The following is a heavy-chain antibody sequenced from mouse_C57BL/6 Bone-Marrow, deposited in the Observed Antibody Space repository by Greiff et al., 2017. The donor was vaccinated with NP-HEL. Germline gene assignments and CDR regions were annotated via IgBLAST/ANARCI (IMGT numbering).Heavy chain of an antibody. D-gene: IGHD2-4*01. Sequence: EVNVVESGGGLVKPGGSLKLSCAASGFTFSSYAMSWVRQTPEKRLEWVATISDGGSYTYYPDNVKGRFTISRDNAKNNLYLQMSHLKSEDTAMYYCARVRIYYDYDEGFDYWGQGTTLTVSS. CDR3: ARVRIYYDYDEGFDY. CDR1: GFTFSSYA. V-gene: IGHV5-4*03. CDR2: ISDGGSYT. J-gene: IGHJ2*01.